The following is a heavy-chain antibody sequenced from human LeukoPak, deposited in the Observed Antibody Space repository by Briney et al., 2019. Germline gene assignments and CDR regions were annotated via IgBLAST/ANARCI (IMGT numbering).Heavy chain of an antibody. Sequence: PSETLSLTCTVSGGSISSYYWSWIRQPPGKGLEWIGYIYYSGSTNYNPSLKSRVTISVDTSKNQFSLKLSSVTAADTAVYYCARFVGDGWFDPWGQGTLVTVSS. D-gene: IGHD3-10*01. J-gene: IGHJ5*02. CDR1: GGSISSYY. CDR3: ARFVGDGWFDP. V-gene: IGHV4-59*01. CDR2: IYYSGST.